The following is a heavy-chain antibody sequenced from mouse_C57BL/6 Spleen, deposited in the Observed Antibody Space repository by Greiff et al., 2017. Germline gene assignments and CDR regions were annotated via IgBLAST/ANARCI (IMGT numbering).Heavy chain of an antibody. D-gene: IGHD1-1*01. CDR3: TRITTVVDYAMDY. J-gene: IGHJ4*01. CDR2: IYPGNSDT. V-gene: IGHV1-5*01. Sequence: EVHLVESGTVLARPGASVKMSCKTSGYTFTSYWMHWVKQRPGQGLEWIGAIYPGNSDTSYNQKFKGKAKLTAVTSASTAYMELSSLTNEDSAVYYCTRITTVVDYAMDYWGQGTSVTVSS. CDR1: GYTFTSYW.